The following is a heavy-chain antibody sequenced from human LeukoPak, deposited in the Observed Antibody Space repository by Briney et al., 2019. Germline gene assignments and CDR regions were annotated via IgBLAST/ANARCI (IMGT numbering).Heavy chain of an antibody. CDR2: INPNGGST. D-gene: IGHD1-26*01. CDR3: ARPTVLYSGSYYRLDY. CDR1: GYTFTSYY. Sequence: GSAKVSCKASGYTFTSYYMHWVRQAPGQGLEWMGIINPNGGSTSYAQKFQGRVTMTRDTSTSTVYMELSSLRSEDTAVYYCARPTVLYSGSYYRLDYWGQGTLVTVSS. J-gene: IGHJ4*02. V-gene: IGHV1-46*01.